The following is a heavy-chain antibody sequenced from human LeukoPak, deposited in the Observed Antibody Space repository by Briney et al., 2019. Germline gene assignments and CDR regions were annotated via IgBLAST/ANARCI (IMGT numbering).Heavy chain of an antibody. CDR1: GFTFSSCW. CDR2: IKQDGSEK. V-gene: IGHV3-7*01. J-gene: IGHJ4*02. Sequence: PGGSLRLSCAASGFTFSSCWMSWVRQAPGKGLEWVANIKQDGSEKYYVDSVKGRFTISRDNAKNSLYLQMNSLRAEDTAVYYCASTGIAVAGIGSYYFDYWGQGTLVTVSS. CDR3: ASTGIAVAGIGSYYFDY. D-gene: IGHD6-19*01.